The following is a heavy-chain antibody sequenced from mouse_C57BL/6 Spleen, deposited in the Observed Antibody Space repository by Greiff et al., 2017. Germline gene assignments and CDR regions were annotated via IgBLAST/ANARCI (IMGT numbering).Heavy chain of an antibody. CDR1: GYTFTSYW. D-gene: IGHD1-1*01. CDR3: ASKGPYYYGSSPFAY. V-gene: IGHV1-59*01. J-gene: IGHJ3*01. CDR2: IDPSDSYT. Sequence: QVQLQQPGAELVRPGTSVKLSCKASGYTFTSYWMPWVKQRPGQGLEWIGVIDPSDSYTNYNQKFKGKATLTVDTSSSTAYMQLSSLTSDDSAVYYCASKGPYYYGSSPFAYWGQGTLVTVSA.